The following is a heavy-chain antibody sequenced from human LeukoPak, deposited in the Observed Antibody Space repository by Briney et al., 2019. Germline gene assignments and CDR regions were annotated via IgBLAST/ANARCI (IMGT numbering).Heavy chain of an antibody. CDR1: GFTFDDYA. V-gene: IGHV3-43D*03. CDR2: ITWDGGST. Sequence: GGSLRLSCAASGFTFDDYAMHWVRQASGKGLEWVSHITWDGGSTHYADSVEGRFTISRDNRENSLYLQMNSLRPEDTAMYYCAKDRAARGRGNYFYMDVWGKGTTVTVSS. J-gene: IGHJ6*03. D-gene: IGHD2/OR15-2a*01. CDR3: AKDRAARGRGNYFYMDV.